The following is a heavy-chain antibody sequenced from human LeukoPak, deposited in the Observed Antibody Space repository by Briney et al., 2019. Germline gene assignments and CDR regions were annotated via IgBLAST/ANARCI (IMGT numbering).Heavy chain of an antibody. CDR1: GGTFSSYA. CDR3: ARGWSSGWQDFDY. V-gene: IGHV1-69*13. CDR2: IIPIFGTA. D-gene: IGHD6-19*01. Sequence: SVKVSCKASGGTFSSYAISWVRQAPGQGLEWMGGIIPIFGTANYAQKFQGRVTITADESTSTAYMELSSLRSEDTAVYYCARGWSSGWQDFDYWGRGTLVTVSS. J-gene: IGHJ4*02.